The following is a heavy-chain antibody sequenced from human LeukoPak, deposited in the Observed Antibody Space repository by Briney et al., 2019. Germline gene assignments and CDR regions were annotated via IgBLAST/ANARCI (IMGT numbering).Heavy chain of an antibody. CDR3: ASYAGADGARTYDY. D-gene: IGHD4/OR15-4a*01. CDR1: GDSISSIHYY. J-gene: IGHJ4*02. CDR2: IYHTGST. Sequence: SETLSLTCTVSGDSISSIHYYWGWIRQPPGKGLERIGSIYHTGSTYYNPSLKSRVTISLDTSKNQFSLKLSFLTAADTAVYYCASYAGADGARTYDYWGQGNLVTVSS. V-gene: IGHV4-39*01.